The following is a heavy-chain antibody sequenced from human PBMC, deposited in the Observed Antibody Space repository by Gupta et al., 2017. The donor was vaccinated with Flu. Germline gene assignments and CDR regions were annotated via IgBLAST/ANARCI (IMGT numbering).Heavy chain of an antibody. V-gene: IGHV3-30*03. D-gene: IGHD3-22*01. CDR3: ARDQSPEKYYFESGGDYFDY. J-gene: IGHJ4*02. Sequence: WGRQTPGKGLQWVAVISYDGRDTLYADSAKGRFTISRDSSKNTLYLQMNNLRIEDTAMYYCARDQSPEKYYFESGGDYFDYWGQGTLVTVSS. CDR2: ISYDGRDT.